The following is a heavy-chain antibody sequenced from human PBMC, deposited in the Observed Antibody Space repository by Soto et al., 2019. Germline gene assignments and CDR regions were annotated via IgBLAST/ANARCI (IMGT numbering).Heavy chain of an antibody. CDR3: ARARVEGSKAGTKVLVFDY. V-gene: IGHV1-69*01. CDR2: IIPIFGTA. D-gene: IGHD1-1*01. Sequence: QVQLVQSGAEVKKPGSSVKVSCKPSGGTFSSYAISWVRQAPGQGLEWMAAIIPIFGTANYAQKFQGRVTITADESTSTAYMELSSLRSEDTAVYYCARARVEGSKAGTKVLVFDYWGQGTLVTVSS. J-gene: IGHJ4*02. CDR1: GGTFSSYA.